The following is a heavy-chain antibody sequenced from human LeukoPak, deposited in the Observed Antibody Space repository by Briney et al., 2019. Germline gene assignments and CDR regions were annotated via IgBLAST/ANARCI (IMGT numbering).Heavy chain of an antibody. CDR2: IRYDGSNK. CDR1: GFIFSSYG. Sequence: GGSLRLSCAPSGFIFSSYGMHWVRQAPGKGLEWVAFIRYDGSNKYYADSVKGRFTISRDNSKNTLYLQMNSLRAEDTAVYYCARDLGVGYSTPFDYWGQGTLVTVSS. J-gene: IGHJ4*02. D-gene: IGHD3-3*01. CDR3: ARDLGVGYSTPFDY. V-gene: IGHV3-30*02.